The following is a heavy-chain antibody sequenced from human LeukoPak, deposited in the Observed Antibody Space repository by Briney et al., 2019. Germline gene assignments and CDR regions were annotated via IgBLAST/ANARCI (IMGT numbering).Heavy chain of an antibody. D-gene: IGHD2-15*01. CDR2: ISAYNGNT. V-gene: IGHV1-18*01. CDR1: GYTFTSYG. Sequence: ASVKVSCKASGYTFTSYGISWVRRAPGQGLEWMGWISAYNGNTNYAQKLQGRVTMTTDTSTSTAYMELRSLRSDDTAVYYCARGPSLYCSGGSCHSIIHYGMDVWGQGTTVTVSS. J-gene: IGHJ6*02. CDR3: ARGPSLYCSGGSCHSIIHYGMDV.